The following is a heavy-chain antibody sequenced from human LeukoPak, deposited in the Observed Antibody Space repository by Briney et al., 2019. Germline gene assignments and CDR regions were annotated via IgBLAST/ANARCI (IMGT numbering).Heavy chain of an antibody. J-gene: IGHJ3*02. CDR3: ARETVGWELRRWGAFDI. D-gene: IGHD1-26*01. Sequence: SETLSLTCTVSGGSISSYYWSWIRQPPGKGLEWIGYIYYSGSTNYNPSLKSRVTISVDTSKNQFSLKLSSVTAADTAVYYCARETVGWELRRWGAFDIWGQGTMVTVSS. CDR2: IYYSGST. V-gene: IGHV4-59*01. CDR1: GGSISSYY.